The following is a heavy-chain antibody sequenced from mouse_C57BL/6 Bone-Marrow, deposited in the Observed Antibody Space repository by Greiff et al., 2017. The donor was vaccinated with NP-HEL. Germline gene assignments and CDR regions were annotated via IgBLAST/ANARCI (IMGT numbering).Heavy chain of an antibody. D-gene: IGHD1-1*01. CDR1: GFTFSSYA. Sequence: EVNVVESGGGLVKPGGSLKLSCAASGFTFSSYAMSWVRQTPEKRLEWVATISDGGSYTYYPDNVKGRFTISRDNAKNNLYLQMSHLKSEDTAMYYCARNYYGYYFYYWGQGTTLTVSS. V-gene: IGHV5-4*03. CDR3: ARNYYGYYFYY. CDR2: ISDGGSYT. J-gene: IGHJ2*01.